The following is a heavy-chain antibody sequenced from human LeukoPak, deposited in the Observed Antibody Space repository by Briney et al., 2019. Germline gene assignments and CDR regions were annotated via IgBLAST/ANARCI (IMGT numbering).Heavy chain of an antibody. CDR3: ARHLLTGTTGPFDY. J-gene: IGHJ4*02. D-gene: IGHD1-7*01. CDR2: IYTSGST. CDR1: GGSISSGSYY. V-gene: IGHV4-61*02. Sequence: SQTLSLTCTVSGGSISSGSYYWSWIRQPAGKGLEWIGRIYTSGSTNYNPSLKSRVTISVDTSKNQSSLKLSSVTAADTAVYYCARHLLTGTTGPFDYWGQGTLVTVSS.